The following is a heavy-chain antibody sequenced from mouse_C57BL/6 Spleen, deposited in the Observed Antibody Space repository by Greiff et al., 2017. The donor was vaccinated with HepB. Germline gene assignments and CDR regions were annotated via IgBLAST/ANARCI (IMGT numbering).Heavy chain of an antibody. CDR1: GYTFTDYY. Sequence: EVQLQQSGPELVKPGASVKISCKASGYTFTDYYMNWVKQSHGKSLEWIGDINPNNGGTSYNQKFKGKATLTVDKSSSTAYMELRSLTSEDSAVYYCALNWDVGYWGQGTTLTVAS. CDR3: ALNWDVGY. J-gene: IGHJ2*01. V-gene: IGHV1-26*01. CDR2: INPNNGGT. D-gene: IGHD4-1*02.